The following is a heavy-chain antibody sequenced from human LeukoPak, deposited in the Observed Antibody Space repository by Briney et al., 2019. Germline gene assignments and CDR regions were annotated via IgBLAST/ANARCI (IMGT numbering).Heavy chain of an antibody. Sequence: SETLSLTCTVPGGSISGYYWNWIRQPPGKGLEWIGYFSYSGTTNYNPALKSRVTISVDTSKNQFSLKLSSVTAADTAVYYCARGGSSGYSPFDYWGQGTLVTVSS. J-gene: IGHJ4*02. V-gene: IGHV4-59*01. CDR3: ARGGSSGYSPFDY. CDR2: FSYSGTT. D-gene: IGHD3-22*01. CDR1: GGSISGYY.